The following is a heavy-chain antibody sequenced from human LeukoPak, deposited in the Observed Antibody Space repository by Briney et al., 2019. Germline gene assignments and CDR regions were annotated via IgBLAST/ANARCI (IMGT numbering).Heavy chain of an antibody. CDR3: ASILYSSRWYYFDY. V-gene: IGHV4-34*01. J-gene: IGHJ4*02. CDR1: GGSVSTYY. CDR2: INHSGST. Sequence: NTSETLSLTCAVSGGSVSTYYWSWIRQPPGKGLEWIGEINHSGSTNYNPSLKSRVTISVDTSKNQFSLKLSSVTAADTAVYYCASILYSSRWYYFDYWGQGTLVTVSS. D-gene: IGHD6-13*01.